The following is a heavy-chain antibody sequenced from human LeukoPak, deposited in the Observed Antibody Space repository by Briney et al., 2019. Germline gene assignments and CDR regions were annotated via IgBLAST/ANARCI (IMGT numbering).Heavy chain of an antibody. CDR2: ISYDGSNK. CDR1: GFTFSSYG. D-gene: IGHD2-2*01. CDR3: AKASYGRGYCSSTSCYSDY. V-gene: IGHV3-30*18. J-gene: IGHJ4*02. Sequence: GGSLRLSCAASGFTFSSYGMHWVRQAPGKGLEWVAVISYDGSNKYYADSVKGRFTISRDNSKNTLYLQMSSLRAEDTAVYYCAKASYGRGYCSSTSCYSDYWGQGTLVTVSS.